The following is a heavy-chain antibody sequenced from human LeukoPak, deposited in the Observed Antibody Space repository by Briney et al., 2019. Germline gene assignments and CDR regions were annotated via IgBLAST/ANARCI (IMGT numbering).Heavy chain of an antibody. CDR2: IIPILGIA. CDR1: GGTFSSYA. D-gene: IGHD1-1*01. Sequence: GASVKVSCKASGGTFSSYAISWVRQAPGQGLEWMGRIIPILGIANYAQKFQGRVTITADKSTSTAYMELSSLRSEDTAVYYCAREIVVKDWKKEENWFDPWGQGTLVTVSS. V-gene: IGHV1-69*04. J-gene: IGHJ5*02. CDR3: AREIVVKDWKKEENWFDP.